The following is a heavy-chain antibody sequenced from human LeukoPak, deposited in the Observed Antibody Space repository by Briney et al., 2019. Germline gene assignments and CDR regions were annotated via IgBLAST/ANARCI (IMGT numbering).Heavy chain of an antibody. V-gene: IGHV3-53*01. CDR2: IYSGGST. CDR3: AIIPRAAAGPSARSPFHY. Sequence: GGSLRLSCAASGFTVSSNYMSWVRQAPGKGLEWVSVIYSGGSTYYADSVKGRFTISKDNAKNSLYLQMNSLRAEDTAVYYCAIIPRAAAGPSARSPFHYWGQGTLVTVSS. D-gene: IGHD6-13*01. CDR1: GFTVSSNY. J-gene: IGHJ4*02.